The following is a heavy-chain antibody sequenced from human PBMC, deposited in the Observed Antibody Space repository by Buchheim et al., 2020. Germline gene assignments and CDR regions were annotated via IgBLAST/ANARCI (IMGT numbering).Heavy chain of an antibody. CDR2: INSDGTTT. CDR3: ARGGGLERLKPVFDY. CDR1: GFTFSSYW. V-gene: IGHV3-74*01. D-gene: IGHD1-1*01. J-gene: IGHJ4*02. Sequence: EVQLVESGGGLVQPGGSLRLSCAASGFTFSSYWMHWVRQAPGKGLVWVSRINSDGTTTNYADSVKGRFTISRDNAKNTLYVRMDSLRVEDTAVYYCARGGGLERLKPVFDYWGQGSL.